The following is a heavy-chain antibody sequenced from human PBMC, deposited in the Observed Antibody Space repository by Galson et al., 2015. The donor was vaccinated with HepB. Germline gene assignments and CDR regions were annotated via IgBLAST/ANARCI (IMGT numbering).Heavy chain of an antibody. V-gene: IGHV1-18*01. CDR2: ISAYNGNT. J-gene: IGHJ6*02. Sequence: SVKVSCKASGYTFTSYGISWVRQAPGQGLEWMGWISAYNGNTNYAQKLQGRVTMTTDTSTSTAYMEPRGLRSDDTAVYYCARVALRGGISYYYYGMDVWGQGTTVTVSS. D-gene: IGHD3-16*01. CDR3: ARVALRGGISYYYYGMDV. CDR1: GYTFTSYG.